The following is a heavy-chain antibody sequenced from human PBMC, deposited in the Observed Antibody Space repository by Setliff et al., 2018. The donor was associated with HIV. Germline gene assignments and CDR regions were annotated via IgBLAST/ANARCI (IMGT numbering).Heavy chain of an antibody. CDR1: GGSISSYY. CDR3: ARGPTDGYYDSSGYRLFDY. CDR2: IYYSGST. D-gene: IGHD3-22*01. J-gene: IGHJ4*02. V-gene: IGHV4-59*08. Sequence: PSETLSLTCTVSGGSISSYYWSWIRQPPGKGLEWIGYIYYSGSTNYNPSLKSRVTISVDTSKNQFSLKLSSVTAADTAVYYCARGPTDGYYDSSGYRLFDYWGQGTLVTVSS.